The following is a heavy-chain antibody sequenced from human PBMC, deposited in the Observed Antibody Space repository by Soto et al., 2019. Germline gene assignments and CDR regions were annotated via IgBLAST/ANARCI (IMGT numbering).Heavy chain of an antibody. Sequence: QVQLVESGGGLVKPGGSLRLSCAASGFTFSDHYMSWIRQAPGKGLEWVSYISSSSSYANYADSVKGRFTISRDNAKNSLYLQINSLRAEDTAVYYCARAHSSSWKTFDYWGQGILVTVSS. J-gene: IGHJ4*02. V-gene: IGHV3-11*05. CDR2: ISSSSSYA. CDR1: GFTFSDHY. D-gene: IGHD6-13*01. CDR3: ARAHSSSWKTFDY.